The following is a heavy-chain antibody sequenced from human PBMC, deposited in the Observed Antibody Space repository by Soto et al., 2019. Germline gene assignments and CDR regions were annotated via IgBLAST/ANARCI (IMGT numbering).Heavy chain of an antibody. CDR2: ISAYNGNT. J-gene: IGHJ4*02. D-gene: IGHD5-12*01. CDR3: ARFHVDIVATIKWAVGDDY. V-gene: IGHV1-18*01. CDR1: GYTFTSYG. Sequence: QVQLVQSGAEVKKPGASVKVSCKASGYTFTSYGISWVRQAPGQGLEWMGWISAYNGNTNCAQKLQGRVTMTTDTSTSTAYMELRSLRSDDTAVYYCARFHVDIVATIKWAVGDDYWGQGTLVTVSS.